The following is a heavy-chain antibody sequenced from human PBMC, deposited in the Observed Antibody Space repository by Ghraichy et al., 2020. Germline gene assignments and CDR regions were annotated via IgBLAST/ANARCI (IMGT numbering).Heavy chain of an antibody. CDR1: GGSISSSSYY. CDR3: AWIRSGGNWYNTDYTYFDY. V-gene: IGHV4-39*07. D-gene: IGHD2-15*01. Sequence: SETLSLTCAVSGGSISSSSYYWGWIRQPPGKGLEWIGTIYYNGNTYYSPSLKSRLTISVDTSENHFSLSLNSVTAADTAVYYCAWIRSGGNWYNTDYTYFDYWGPGTLVAVSS. J-gene: IGHJ4*02. CDR2: IYYNGNT.